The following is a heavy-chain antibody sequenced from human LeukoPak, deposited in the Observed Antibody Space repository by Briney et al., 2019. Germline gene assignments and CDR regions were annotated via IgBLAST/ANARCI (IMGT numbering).Heavy chain of an antibody. CDR1: GFTFSSYA. Sequence: GGSLRLSCSASGFTFSSYAMHWVRQAPGKGLEYVSAISSNGGSTYYADSVKGRFTISRDNSKNTLYLQMSSLRAEDTAVYYCVKRGYGDYAEYFQHWGQGTLVTVSS. CDR2: ISSNGGST. D-gene: IGHD4-17*01. J-gene: IGHJ1*01. CDR3: VKRGYGDYAEYFQH. V-gene: IGHV3-64D*06.